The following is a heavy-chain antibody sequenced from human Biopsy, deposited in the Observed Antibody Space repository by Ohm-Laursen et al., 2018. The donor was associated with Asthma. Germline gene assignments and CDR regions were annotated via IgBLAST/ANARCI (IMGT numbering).Heavy chain of an antibody. CDR3: ARCQVGYSSGWSLLLKKIYYSGMDV. Sequence: SSVKVSCKAPGGTFSNFAISWVRQTPGQGLEWLGGIMTVFGATNYAQKLQGRVTITADESTSTAYMEVTSLRSEDTAIYYCARCQVGYSSGWSLLLKKIYYSGMDVWGQGTAVTVSS. V-gene: IGHV1-69*01. CDR2: IMTVFGAT. J-gene: IGHJ6*02. CDR1: GGTFSNFA. D-gene: IGHD6-19*01.